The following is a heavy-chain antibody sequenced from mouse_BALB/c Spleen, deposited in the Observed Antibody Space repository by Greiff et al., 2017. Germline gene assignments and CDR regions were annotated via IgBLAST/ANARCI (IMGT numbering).Heavy chain of an antibody. V-gene: IGHV5-9-3*01. CDR1: GFTFSSYA. J-gene: IGHJ2*01. D-gene: IGHD2-3*01. Sequence: EVHLVESGGGLVKPGGSLKLSCAASGFTFSSYAMSWVRQTPEKRLEWVATISSGGSYTYYPDSVKGRFTISRDNAKNTLYLQMSSLRSEDTAMYYCARFYDTRYYFDYWGQGTTLTVSS. CDR2: ISSGGSYT. CDR3: ARFYDTRYYFDY.